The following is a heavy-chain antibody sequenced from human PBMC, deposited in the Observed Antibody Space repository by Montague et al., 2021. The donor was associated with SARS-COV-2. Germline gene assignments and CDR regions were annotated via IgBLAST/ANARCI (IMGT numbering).Heavy chain of an antibody. CDR1: GFSLSTSGMC. CDR3: ARMDAGPTSYDY. D-gene: IGHD2-2*01. V-gene: IGHV2-70*11. J-gene: IGHJ4*02. Sequence: PALVKPTQTLTLTCTFSGFSLSTSGMCVSWIRQPPGKALEWPARIDWDDDKYYSTSLKTRLTISKDTSKNQVVLTMTNMDPVDTATYYCARMDAGPTSYDYWGQGTLVTVSS. CDR2: IDWDDDK.